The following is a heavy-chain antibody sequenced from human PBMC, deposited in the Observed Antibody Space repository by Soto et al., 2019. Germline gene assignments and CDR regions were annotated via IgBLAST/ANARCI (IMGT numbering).Heavy chain of an antibody. CDR3: ATSDGYSGYDLSYYYYGMDV. CDR1: GYSFTSYW. V-gene: IGHV5-51*01. Sequence: PGESLKISCKGSGYSFTSYWIGWVRQMPVKGLEWMGIIYPGDSDTRYSPSFQGQVTISADKSISTAYLQWSSLKASDTAMYYCATSDGYSGYDLSYYYYGMDVWGQGTTVTVSS. D-gene: IGHD5-12*01. CDR2: IYPGDSDT. J-gene: IGHJ6*02.